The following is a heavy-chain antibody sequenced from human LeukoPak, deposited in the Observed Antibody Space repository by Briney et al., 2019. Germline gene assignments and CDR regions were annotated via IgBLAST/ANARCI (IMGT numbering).Heavy chain of an antibody. CDR2: LSASDGSA. Sequence: GGSLRLSCSASGFSFSSYGMSWVRQAPGKGLEWVSGLSASDGSAYYADSVKGRFTISRDNSKNTLYLQMNSLRAEDTAVYYCARVLRYCSGGNCYSGGLGYMDVWGKGTTVTISS. CDR1: GFSFSSYG. V-gene: IGHV3-23*01. CDR3: ARVLRYCSGGNCYSGGLGYMDV. J-gene: IGHJ6*03. D-gene: IGHD2-15*01.